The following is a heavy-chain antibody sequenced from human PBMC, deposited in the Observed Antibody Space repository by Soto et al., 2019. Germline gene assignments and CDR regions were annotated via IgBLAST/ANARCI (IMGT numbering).Heavy chain of an antibody. Sequence: QLQLQESGSGLVKPSQTLSLTCAVSGGSISSGGYSWSWIRQPPGKGLEWIGYIYHSGSTYYNPCLKSRVSIAVDRAKSQLSLELSSVTAAGTAVYYCARAGGLGAVAVDYWGQGTLVTVSS. J-gene: IGHJ4*02. CDR1: GGSISSGGYS. CDR3: ARAGGLGAVAVDY. D-gene: IGHD6-19*01. V-gene: IGHV4-30-2*01. CDR2: IYHSGST.